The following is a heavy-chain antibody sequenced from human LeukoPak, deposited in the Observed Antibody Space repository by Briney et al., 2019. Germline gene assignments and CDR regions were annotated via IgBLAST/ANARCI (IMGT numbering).Heavy chain of an antibody. D-gene: IGHD5-12*01. CDR2: IYYSGST. V-gene: IGHV4-39*07. CDR3: ARAERATNYYFDY. Sequence: PSDTLSLTCTVSGGSISSSSYYWGWIRQPPGKGLEWIGSIYYSGSTYYNPSLKSRVTISVDTSKNQFSLKLSSVTAADTAVYYCARAERATNYYFDYWGQGTLVTVSS. J-gene: IGHJ4*02. CDR1: GGSISSSSYY.